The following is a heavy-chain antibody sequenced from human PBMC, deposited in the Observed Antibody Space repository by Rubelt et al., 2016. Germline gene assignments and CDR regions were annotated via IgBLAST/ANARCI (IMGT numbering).Heavy chain of an antibody. J-gene: IGHJ3*02. CDR2: INHSGST. V-gene: IGHV4-34*01. Sequence: EWIGEINHSGSTNYNPSLKSRVTISVDTSKNQFSLKLSSVTAADTAVYYCARWRRDAFDIWGQGTMVTVSS. CDR3: ARWRRDAFDI.